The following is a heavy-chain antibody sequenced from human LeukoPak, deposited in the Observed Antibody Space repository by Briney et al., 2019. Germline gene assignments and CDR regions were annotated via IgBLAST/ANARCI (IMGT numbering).Heavy chain of an antibody. CDR2: IWYDGSNR. CDR1: GFTFSSYG. D-gene: IGHD1/OR15-1a*01. CDR3: GREGSSRTNDY. V-gene: IGHV3-33*01. J-gene: IGHJ4*02. Sequence: QPGRSLRLSCATSGFTFSSYGMHWVRQAPGKGLEWVAVIWYDGSNRYYADSVKGRFTFSRDSSKNTVYLQMDSLRADDTAVYYCGREGSSRTNDYWGQGTLVTVSS.